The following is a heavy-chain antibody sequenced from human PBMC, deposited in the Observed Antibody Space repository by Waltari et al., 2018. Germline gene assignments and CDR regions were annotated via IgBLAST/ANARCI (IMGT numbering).Heavy chain of an antibody. CDR2: IKKDGSEI. Sequence: DVQLVESGGGLVQPGGSLRLSCVVSGFDFSNFWMIWARQAPGKGRGWVANIKKDGSEIHYVDSVKGRFTISRDNAKKSVDLQMNSLRVEDTAVYFCVRVGEENSNSQYRWFDAWGQGSLVTVSS. J-gene: IGHJ5*02. D-gene: IGHD3-16*02. V-gene: IGHV3-7*01. CDR1: GFDFSNFW. CDR3: VRVGEENSNSQYRWFDA.